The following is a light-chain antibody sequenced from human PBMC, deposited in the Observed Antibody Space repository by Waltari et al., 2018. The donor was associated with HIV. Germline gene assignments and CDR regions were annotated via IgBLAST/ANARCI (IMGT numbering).Light chain of an antibody. V-gene: IGKV3-15*01. CDR2: DAS. J-gene: IGKJ1*01. Sequence: EIVMTQSPATLSVSPGERATLSCTASQSVSSNFAWYQQKPGQAPRLLIYDASTRATGIPARFSSSGSGTEFSLTISILQSEDFALYYCQQYNNWWTFGQGTKVEIK. CDR1: QSVSSN. CDR3: QQYNNWWT.